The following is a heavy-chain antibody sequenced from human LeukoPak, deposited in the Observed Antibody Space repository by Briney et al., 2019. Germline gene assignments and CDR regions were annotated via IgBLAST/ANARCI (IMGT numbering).Heavy chain of an antibody. V-gene: IGHV3-21*01. CDR2: ISSSSSNI. D-gene: IGHD4-23*01. CDR1: GFTFSSYW. CDR3: ARVSATVVTPKGVCDS. Sequence: GGSLRLSCAASGFTFSSYWMNWVRQAPGKGLEWVSSISSSSSNIYYADSVKGRFTISRDNAKNSLFLQMNSLRDEDTALYYCARVSATVVTPKGVCDSWGQGTLVTVSS. J-gene: IGHJ4*02.